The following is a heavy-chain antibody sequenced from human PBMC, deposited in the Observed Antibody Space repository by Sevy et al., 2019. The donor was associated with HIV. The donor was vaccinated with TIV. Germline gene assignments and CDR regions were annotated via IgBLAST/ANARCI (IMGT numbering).Heavy chain of an antibody. CDR3: AREGCTRPHDY. D-gene: IGHD2-8*01. J-gene: IGHJ4*02. CDR2: LSFGCGKI. CDR1: GFAFYDYS. Sequence: GGSLRLSCAASGFAFYDYSMSWIRQAPGKGLEGVATLSFGCGKINYADSVKGRFTISRVNSKNSFYLQMDNLRVEDTALDYCAREGCTRPHDYWGQGTRVTVSS. V-gene: IGHV3-23*01.